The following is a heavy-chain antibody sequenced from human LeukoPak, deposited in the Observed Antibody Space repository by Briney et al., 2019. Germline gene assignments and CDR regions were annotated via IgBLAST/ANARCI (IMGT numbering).Heavy chain of an antibody. D-gene: IGHD2-2*01. CDR3: AKIPASFKCFDY. Sequence: PGGSLRLSCAASGFTFTNYAMNWVRQAPGKGLEWVSGISGSGGITYYADSVKGRFTISRDNSQNTLYIQMSSLRAEDTAVYYCAKIPASFKCFDYWGHGALVTVSS. V-gene: IGHV3-23*01. J-gene: IGHJ4*01. CDR2: ISGSGGIT. CDR1: GFTFTNYA.